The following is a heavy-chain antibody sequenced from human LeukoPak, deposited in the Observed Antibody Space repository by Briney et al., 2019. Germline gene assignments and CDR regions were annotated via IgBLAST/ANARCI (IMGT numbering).Heavy chain of an antibody. Sequence: GESLKISCQGSGYSFTSYWIGWVRQMPGKGLGCVGIIYPVDSDTRYRPSFQDQVTLYAGTSISTAYLQWSSLKTSDTAMYYCARLLYSSSWYGYFDYWGQGTLVTVSS. D-gene: IGHD6-13*01. V-gene: IGHV5-51*01. CDR2: IYPVDSDT. J-gene: IGHJ4*02. CDR3: ARLLYSSSWYGYFDY. CDR1: GYSFTSYW.